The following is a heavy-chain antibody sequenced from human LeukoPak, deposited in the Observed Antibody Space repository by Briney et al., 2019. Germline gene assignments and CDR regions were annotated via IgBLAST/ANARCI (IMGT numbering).Heavy chain of an antibody. D-gene: IGHD3-22*01. CDR1: GGSFSGYY. V-gene: IGHV4-34*01. Sequence: SETLSLTCAVYGGSFSGYYWSWIRQPPGKGLEWIGEINHSGSTNYNPSLKSRVTISVDTSKNQFSLKLSSVTAADTAVYYCAGGSSGSRIDYWGQGTLVTVSS. CDR3: AGGSSGSRIDY. J-gene: IGHJ4*02. CDR2: INHSGST.